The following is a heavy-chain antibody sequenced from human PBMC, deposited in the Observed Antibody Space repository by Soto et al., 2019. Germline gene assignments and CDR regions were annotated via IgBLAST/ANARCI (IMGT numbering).Heavy chain of an antibody. J-gene: IGHJ3*02. CDR1: GGSISSGGYY. V-gene: IGHV4-31*03. Sequence: SETLSLTCTVSGGSISSGGYYWSWIRQHPGKGLEWIGYIYYSGSTYYNPSLKSRVTISADTSKNQFSLKLSSVTAADTAVYYCARESLGYCSGGSCHWDAFDIWGQGTIVTVSS. CDR2: IYYSGST. D-gene: IGHD2-15*01. CDR3: ARESLGYCSGGSCHWDAFDI.